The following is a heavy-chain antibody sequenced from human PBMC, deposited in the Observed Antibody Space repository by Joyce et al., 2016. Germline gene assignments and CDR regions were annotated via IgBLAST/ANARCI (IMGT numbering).Heavy chain of an antibody. CDR3: AKDPQQRLVYYYYGMDV. Sequence: QLQLVEAGGGVVQPGRSLRLSCAASGFTFSSKGMHWVRQAPGKGLEWVAVTSYDGVHKSYADSVKGRFTISRDNSKATLYLQMNSLGAEDTAVYYCAKDPQQRLVYYYYGMDVWGQGTTVSVSS. J-gene: IGHJ6*02. V-gene: IGHV3-30*18. D-gene: IGHD6-19*01. CDR1: GFTFSSKG. CDR2: TSYDGVHK.